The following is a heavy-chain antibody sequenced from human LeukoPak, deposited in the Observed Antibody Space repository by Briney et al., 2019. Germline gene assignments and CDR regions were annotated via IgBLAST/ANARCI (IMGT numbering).Heavy chain of an antibody. V-gene: IGHV3-23*01. J-gene: IGHJ4*02. CDR1: GFSFSNSA. D-gene: IGHD5-24*01. Sequence: GGSLRLSCAASGFSFSNSAMNWVRQAPGKGLEWVSGITSDDRTFYAGSVKGRFTISRDNSKNTLYLRMNSLRAEDTAVYYCAKDRRGTSYFDYWGQGTLVTVSS. CDR2: ITSDDRT. CDR3: AKDRRGTSYFDY.